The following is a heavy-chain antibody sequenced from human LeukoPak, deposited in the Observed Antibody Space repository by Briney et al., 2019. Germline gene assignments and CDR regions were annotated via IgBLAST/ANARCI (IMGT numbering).Heavy chain of an antibody. CDR2: ISYDGSNK. CDR3: ARDRFPSGWRRGYFDY. J-gene: IGHJ4*02. CDR1: GFTFDDYA. Sequence: GGSLRLSCAASGFTFDDYAMHWVRQAPGKGLEWVAVISYDGSNKYYADSVKGRFTISRDNSKNTLYLQMNSLRAEDTAVYYCARDRFPSGWRRGYFDYWGQGTLVTVSS. D-gene: IGHD6-19*01. V-gene: IGHV3-30-3*01.